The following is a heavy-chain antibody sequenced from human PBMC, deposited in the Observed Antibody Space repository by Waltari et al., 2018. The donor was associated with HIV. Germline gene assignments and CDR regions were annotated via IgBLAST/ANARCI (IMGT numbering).Heavy chain of an antibody. V-gene: IGHV3-49*04. J-gene: IGHJ4*02. CDR1: GFSFGESS. CDR2: IRSKTYGGTT. CDR3: TKAVAGFYYFDY. Sequence: EVQLVESGGGLVQPGRSLRLSCGASGFSFGESSRSWVRQAPGKGLEWVGFIRSKTYGGTTEYAASVKGRFTISRDDSKSIAYLQMNSLKTEDTAVYYCTKAVAGFYYFDYWGQGTQVTVSS. D-gene: IGHD6-19*01.